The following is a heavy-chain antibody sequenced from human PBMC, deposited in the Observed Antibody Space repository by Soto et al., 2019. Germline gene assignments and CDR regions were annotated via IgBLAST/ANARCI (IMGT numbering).Heavy chain of an antibody. V-gene: IGHV1-69*13. J-gene: IGHJ5*02. CDR2: IIPIFGTA. D-gene: IGHD2-21*02. CDR3: ARTHIVVVTASYNWFDP. Sequence: SVKVSCKASGGTFSSYAISWVRQAPGQGLEWMGGIIPIFGTANYAQKFQGRVTITADESTSTAYMELSSLRSEDTAVYYCARTHIVVVTASYNWFDPWGQGTLVTV. CDR1: GGTFSSYA.